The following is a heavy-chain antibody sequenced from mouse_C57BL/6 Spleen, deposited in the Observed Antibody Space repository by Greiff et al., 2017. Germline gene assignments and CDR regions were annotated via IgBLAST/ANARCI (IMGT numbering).Heavy chain of an antibody. D-gene: IGHD1-1*01. CDR1: GYAFTNYL. J-gene: IGHJ2*01. V-gene: IGHV1-54*01. Sequence: QVQLKESGAELVRPGTSVKVSCKASGYAFTNYLIEWVKQRPGQGLEWIGVINPGSGGTNYNEKFKGKATLTADKSSSTAYMQLSSLTSEDSAVYFCARSTTVVGYFDYWGQGTTLTVSS. CDR3: ARSTTVVGYFDY. CDR2: INPGSGGT.